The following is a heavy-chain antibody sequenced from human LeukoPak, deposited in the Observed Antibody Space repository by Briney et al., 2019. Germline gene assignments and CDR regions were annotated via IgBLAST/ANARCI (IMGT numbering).Heavy chain of an antibody. J-gene: IGHJ6*03. CDR3: ARDSVAAGYYYYYMDV. CDR1: GFTFSSYS. D-gene: IGHD6-25*01. CDR2: ISSSSSAI. V-gene: IGHV3-48*01. Sequence: GGSLRLSCAASGFTFSSYSMNWVRQAPGKGLEWVSYISSSSSAIYYADSVKGRFTISRDNAKNSLYLQMNSLRAEDTAVYYCARDSVAAGYYYYYMDVWGKGTTVTVSS.